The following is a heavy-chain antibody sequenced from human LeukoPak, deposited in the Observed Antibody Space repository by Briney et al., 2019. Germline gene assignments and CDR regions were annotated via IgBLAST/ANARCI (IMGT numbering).Heavy chain of an antibody. CDR2: IRSKIDGGAT. Sequence: GGSLRLSCAASGFNVNNAWMSWVRQAPGKGLEWVGRIRSKIDGGATDYAAPVKGRFTISRDDSKNTLYLQINSLKIEDTAMYYCYTSITDYWGQGTPVTVSS. CDR1: GFNVNNAW. J-gene: IGHJ4*02. D-gene: IGHD2-21*01. V-gene: IGHV3-15*07. CDR3: YTSITDY.